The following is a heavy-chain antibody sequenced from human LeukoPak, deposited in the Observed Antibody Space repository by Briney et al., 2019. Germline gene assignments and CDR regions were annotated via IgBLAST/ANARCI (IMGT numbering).Heavy chain of an antibody. CDR1: GFTFSSFA. Sequence: TGGSLRLSCAASGFTFSSFAMTWVRQAPGKGLEWVSAISGSGASTYYADSVKSRFTISRDNSKNTLYLQMNSLRAEDTAVYYCAKGRGSPYYFEYWGQGTLVTVSS. J-gene: IGHJ4*02. CDR2: ISGSGAST. CDR3: AKGRGSPYYFEY. D-gene: IGHD1-26*01. V-gene: IGHV3-23*01.